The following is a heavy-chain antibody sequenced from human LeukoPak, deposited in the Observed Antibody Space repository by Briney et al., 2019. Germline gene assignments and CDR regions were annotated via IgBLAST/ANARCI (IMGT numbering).Heavy chain of an antibody. Sequence: SETLSLTCAVYGGSFSGYYWSWIRQPPGKGLEWIGSIYYSGSTYYNPSLKSRVTISVDTSKNQFSLKLSSVTAADTAVYYCARVGATIFPHYYYYYMDVWGKGTTVTVSS. J-gene: IGHJ6*03. CDR3: ARVGATIFPHYYYYYMDV. CDR1: GGSFSGYY. D-gene: IGHD3-3*01. CDR2: IYYSGST. V-gene: IGHV4-34*01.